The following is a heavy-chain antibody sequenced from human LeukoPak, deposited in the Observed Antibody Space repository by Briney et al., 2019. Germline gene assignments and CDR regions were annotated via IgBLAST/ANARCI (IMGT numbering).Heavy chain of an antibody. J-gene: IGHJ4*02. CDR3: ARGMFDNLSGSYFSFYDY. CDR2: IKQDGSEK. V-gene: IGHV3-7*01. CDR1: GFTFRSYW. D-gene: IGHD3-9*01. Sequence: GGSLRLSCAASGFTFRSYWMTWVRQAPGKGLEWVAHIKQDGSEKYHVDSLKGRLTISRDNAENSLYLQMNSLRAEDTAVYYCARGMFDNLSGSYFSFYDYWGQGALVTVSS.